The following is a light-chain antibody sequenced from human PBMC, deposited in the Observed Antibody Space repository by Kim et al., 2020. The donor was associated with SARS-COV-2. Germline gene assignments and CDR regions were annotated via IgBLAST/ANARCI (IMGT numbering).Light chain of an antibody. CDR2: HAS. CDR1: QSVPANY. V-gene: IGKV3D-20*01. J-gene: IGKJ1*01. CDR3: QQYGASPRT. Sequence: SPRQRAPPPCGASQSVPANYLAWYQQTPGLAPRLLIYHASIRATGIPARFSGSGSGTDFTLTISSLEPEDFALYYCQQYGASPRTFGQGTKVEIK.